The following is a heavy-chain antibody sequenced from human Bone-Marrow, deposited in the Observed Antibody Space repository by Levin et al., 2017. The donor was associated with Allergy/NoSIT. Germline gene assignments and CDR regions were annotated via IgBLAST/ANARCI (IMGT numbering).Heavy chain of an antibody. CDR2: ISYSGST. J-gene: IGHJ5*02. D-gene: IGHD3-22*01. V-gene: IGHV4-39*01. CDR3: ARHDAPFDSSGYYYTWFDP. CDR1: GDSITSVYYS. Sequence: SQTLSLTCSVSGDSITSVYYSWAWIRQPPGRGLEWIASISYSGSTYYNPSLKSRVTISADTSKNQFSLKLSSVTAADTALYYCARHDAPFDSSGYYYTWFDPWGQGTLVTVPS.